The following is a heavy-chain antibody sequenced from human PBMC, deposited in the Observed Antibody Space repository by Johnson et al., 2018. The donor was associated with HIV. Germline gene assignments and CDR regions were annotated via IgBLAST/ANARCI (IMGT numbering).Heavy chain of an antibody. Sequence: VQLVESGGGVVQPGGSRRLSCAASGFTFSSYAMSWVRQAPGKGLEWVSAICGSGGSTYYADSVKGRFTISRDNSKNTLYLQMNSLRVEDTAVYYCARELGWLQSGDAFDIWGQGTMVTVSS. CDR1: GFTFSSYA. J-gene: IGHJ3*02. CDR3: ARELGWLQSGDAFDI. V-gene: IGHV3-23*04. CDR2: ICGSGGST. D-gene: IGHD5-24*01.